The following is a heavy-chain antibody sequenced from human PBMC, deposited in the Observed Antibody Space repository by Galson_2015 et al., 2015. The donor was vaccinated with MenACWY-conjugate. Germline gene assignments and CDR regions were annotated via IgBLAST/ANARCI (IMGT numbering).Heavy chain of an antibody. CDR3: ARVGNANCCAWCSVDY. J-gene: IGHJ4*02. V-gene: IGHV1-18*01. CDR2: VSAYNGAT. CDR1: GYTFTSYV. Sequence: SAKVPRQAGGYTFTSYVISWWGQAPAQGVVWLGGVSAYNGATNYDLKLEGRVAITTDTSTTTAYMKLRSLRSDDTAVYYCARVGNANCCAWCSVDYWGQGTLVTVSS. D-gene: IGHD2-2*01.